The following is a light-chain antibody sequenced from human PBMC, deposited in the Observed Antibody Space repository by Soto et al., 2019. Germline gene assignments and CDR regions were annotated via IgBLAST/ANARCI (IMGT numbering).Light chain of an antibody. CDR2: GGL. CDR3: QQYDSSST. CDR1: QSGRID. V-gene: IGKV3-11*01. J-gene: IGKJ1*01. Sequence: ESVVPHAPAILSLSPRERATLSFRESQSGRIDLARYKPKPGQAPRLHMYGGLKRATGTRFRFSGSGTGTAFTLTIIRLEHEDIAVYHCQQYDSSSTFGQGTKVDIK.